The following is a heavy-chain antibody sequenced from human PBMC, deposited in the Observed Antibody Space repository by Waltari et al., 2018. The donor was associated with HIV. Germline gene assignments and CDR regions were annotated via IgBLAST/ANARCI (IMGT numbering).Heavy chain of an antibody. CDR2: INRDGSST. J-gene: IGHJ4*02. V-gene: IGHV3-74*01. D-gene: IGHD3-10*01. Sequence: EVQLVESGGDLVQPGGSLRLSCAASGFTFSDYRMHWVRQAPGKGLVWVSRINRDGSSTNYADSGKGRFTISRDNAKNTLYLQMNSLRVEDTAVYYCASPAGKAYWGQGSLVTVSS. CDR1: GFTFSDYR. CDR3: ASPAGKAY.